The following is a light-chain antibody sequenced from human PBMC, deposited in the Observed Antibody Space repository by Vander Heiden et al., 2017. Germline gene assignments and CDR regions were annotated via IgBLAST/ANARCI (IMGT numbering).Light chain of an antibody. V-gene: IGLV2-14*03. CDR3: SSYTSSSTVV. CDR2: DVS. CDR1: SSDVGGYNY. Sequence: QSALTQPPAVSASPGQSITISCTGTSSDVGGYNYVSWYQQHPGKAPKLMIYDVSNRPSGVSNRFSGSKSGNTASLTISGLQDEDEADYYCSSYTSSSTVVFGGGTKLTVL. J-gene: IGLJ2*01.